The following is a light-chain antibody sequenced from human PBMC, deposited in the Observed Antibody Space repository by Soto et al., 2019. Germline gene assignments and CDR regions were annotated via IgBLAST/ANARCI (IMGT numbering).Light chain of an antibody. J-gene: IGKJ4*01. CDR1: QSLSSGY. CDR2: DAS. Sequence: EIVLTQSPGTLSLSPLEIVTLSFMASQSLSSGYLAWYQQKFGQAPRLLIYDASRRATGIPERFSGSGSGTDFTLAISSLQPEDFATYYCQQSSSTPQTFGGGTKVDI. CDR3: QQSSSTPQT. V-gene: IGKV3D-20*02.